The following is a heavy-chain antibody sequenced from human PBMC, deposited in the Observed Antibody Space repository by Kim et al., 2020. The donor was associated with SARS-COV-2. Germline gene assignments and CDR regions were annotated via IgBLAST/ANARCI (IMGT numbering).Heavy chain of an antibody. Sequence: SETLSLTCAVSGGSISSSNWWSWVRQPPGKGLEWIGEIYHSGSTNYNPSLKSRVTISVDKSKNQFSLKLSSVTAADTAVYYCARDAYYYDSSGYNYHWYFDLWGRGTLVTVSS. J-gene: IGHJ2*01. CDR2: IYHSGST. V-gene: IGHV4-4*02. D-gene: IGHD3-22*01. CDR3: ARDAYYYDSSGYNYHWYFDL. CDR1: GGSISSSNW.